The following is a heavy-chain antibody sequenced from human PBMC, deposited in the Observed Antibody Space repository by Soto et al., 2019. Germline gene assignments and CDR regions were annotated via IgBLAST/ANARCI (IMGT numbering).Heavy chain of an antibody. CDR2: IFYNGST. V-gene: IGHV4-31*11. CDR3: ARECGGSYYSDPSRWYFNL. J-gene: IGHJ2*01. CDR1: GGSISSGSYY. Sequence: QVQLQESGPGLVKPSQTLSLTCAVSGGSISSGSYYWTWIRQHPGKGLEWIGYIFYNGSTYYNPSLKSRATISVDTSKNQFSLKLNSVTAADTAVYYCARECGGSYYSDPSRWYFNLWGRGTLVTVSS. D-gene: IGHD2-15*01.